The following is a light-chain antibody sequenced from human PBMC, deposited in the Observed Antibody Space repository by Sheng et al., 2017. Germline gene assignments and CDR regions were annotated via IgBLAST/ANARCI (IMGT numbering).Light chain of an antibody. Sequence: QSALTQPASVSGSPGQSITISCAGINSAFGDFYYVSWYQHHPGIAPKLIIYDVTKRPSGVSSRFSGSKFGNTASLTISGLQAEDEGDYYCSSYTTTNTVFGGGTKLTVL. CDR1: NSAFGDFYY. CDR2: DVT. V-gene: IGLV2-14*03. J-gene: IGLJ2*01. CDR3: SSYTTTNTV.